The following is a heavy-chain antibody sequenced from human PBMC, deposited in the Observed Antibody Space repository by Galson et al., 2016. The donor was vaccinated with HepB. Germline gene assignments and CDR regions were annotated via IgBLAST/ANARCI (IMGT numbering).Heavy chain of an antibody. V-gene: IGHV3-23*01. CDR3: SKPPQGYPWYMDV. CDR1: GFTLSTCA. J-gene: IGHJ6*03. D-gene: IGHD5-12*01. Sequence: SLRLSCAASGFTLSTCAMSWVRQAPGKGLEWVSTTSGSGYYTYYADSVKGRFTISRDNSKNMMYLQMKHLRAANTALSSSSKPPQGYPWYMDVWGRGTTVTVSS. CDR2: TSGSGYYT.